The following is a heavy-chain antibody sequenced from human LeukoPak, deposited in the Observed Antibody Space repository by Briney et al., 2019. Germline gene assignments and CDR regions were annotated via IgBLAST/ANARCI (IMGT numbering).Heavy chain of an antibody. CDR2: ISGSGRST. Sequence: GGSLRLSCAASRFTFSSYDMGWVRQAPGKGLEWVSAISGSGRSTYYGDSVKGRFTISRENSKNTLFLQMNSLRAEDTAMYYCAKDYYMTTIFDYWGQGTLVTVSS. V-gene: IGHV3-23*01. D-gene: IGHD4-17*01. J-gene: IGHJ4*02. CDR3: AKDYYMTTIFDY. CDR1: RFTFSSYD.